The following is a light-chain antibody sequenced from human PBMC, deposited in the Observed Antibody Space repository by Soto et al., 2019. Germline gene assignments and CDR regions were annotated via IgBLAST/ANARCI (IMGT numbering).Light chain of an antibody. CDR1: SSDVGGYNH. Sequence: QSALTQPASVSGSPGQSITISCTGTSSDVGGYNHVSWYQQHPGKAPKLMIYDVRNRPSGVSNRFSGSKSGDTASLTISGLQAEDDADYYCSSYTTSSTGVFGGGTKLTVL. V-gene: IGLV2-14*01. CDR2: DVR. J-gene: IGLJ3*02. CDR3: SSYTTSSTGV.